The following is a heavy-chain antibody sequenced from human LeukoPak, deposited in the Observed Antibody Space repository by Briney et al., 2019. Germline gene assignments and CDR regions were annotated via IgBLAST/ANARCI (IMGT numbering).Heavy chain of an antibody. CDR2: INPNSGGT. CDR1: GYTFTGYY. CDR3: ARDGSGSYYGGSDY. D-gene: IGHD3-10*01. J-gene: IGHJ4*02. V-gene: IGHV1-2*02. Sequence: ASVTVSCKASGYTFTGYYMYWVRQAPGQGLEWMGWINPNSGGTNYAQKFQGRVTMTSDTSIFTAYMELSSLRSDDTAVYYCARDGSGSYYGGSDYWGQGTLVTVSS.